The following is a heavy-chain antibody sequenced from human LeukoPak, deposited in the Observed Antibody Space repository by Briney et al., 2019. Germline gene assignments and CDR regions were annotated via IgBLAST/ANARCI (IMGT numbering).Heavy chain of an antibody. CDR3: AKDSSGSGWASTTDY. CDR1: GFTFTDYA. CDR2: ISSSGHGT. J-gene: IGHJ4*02. V-gene: IGHV3-23*01. Sequence: GSLRLSCAASGFTFTDYAMSWVRQVPGKGLEWVSTISSSGHGTYYTDSVKGRFTVSRDNSENTVFLQMNSLRAEDTAIYNCAKDSSGSGWASTTDYWGQGTLVTVSS. D-gene: IGHD6-19*01.